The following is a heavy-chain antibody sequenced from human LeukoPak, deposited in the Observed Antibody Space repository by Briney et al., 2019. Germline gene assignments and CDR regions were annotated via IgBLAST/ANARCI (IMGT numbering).Heavy chain of an antibody. V-gene: IGHV1-18*01. CDR3: ARGVVAVAGTSYYYYYYMDV. CDR2: ISAYNGNT. J-gene: IGHJ6*03. CDR1: GYTFTSYG. D-gene: IGHD6-19*01. Sequence: ASVKVSCKASGYTFTSYGISWVRQPPGQGLEEMGWISAYNGNTNYAQKLQGRVTMTTDTSTSTAYMELRSLRSDDTAVYYCARGVVAVAGTSYYYYYYMDVWGKGTTVTVSS.